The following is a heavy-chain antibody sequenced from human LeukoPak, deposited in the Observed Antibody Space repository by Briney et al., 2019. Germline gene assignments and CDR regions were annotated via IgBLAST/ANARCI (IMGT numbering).Heavy chain of an antibody. D-gene: IGHD6-19*01. CDR3: ARADYRSGWDYFDY. CDR2: IKQDGSEK. J-gene: IGHJ4*02. V-gene: IGHV3-7*01. Sequence: GGSLRLSCAASGFTFSSYWMSWGRQAPGKGLEWVANIKQDGSEKYYVDSVKGRFTISSDNTKNSLYLHMNILRAENTAVYYCARADYRSGWDYFDYWGQGTLVNGSS. CDR1: GFTFSSYW.